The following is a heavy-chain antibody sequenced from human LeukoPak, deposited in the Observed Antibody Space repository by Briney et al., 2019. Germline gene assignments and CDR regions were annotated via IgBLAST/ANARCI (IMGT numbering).Heavy chain of an antibody. J-gene: IGHJ4*02. CDR1: GFTFSRYA. Sequence: SGGSLRLSCSASGFTFSRYAMHWVRQAPGKALEYVSAISSNGGSTYYADSVKGRFTISRDNSKNTLYLQMSSLRTEDTAVYYCVKDGSGSYYTYYFDYWGQGTLVTVSS. V-gene: IGHV3-64D*06. D-gene: IGHD3-10*01. CDR2: ISSNGGST. CDR3: VKDGSGSYYTYYFDY.